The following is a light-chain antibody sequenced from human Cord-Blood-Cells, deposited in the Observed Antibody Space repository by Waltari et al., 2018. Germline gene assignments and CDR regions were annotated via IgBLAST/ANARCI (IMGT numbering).Light chain of an antibody. CDR2: KAS. J-gene: IGKJ1*01. Sequence: DIQMTQSPSTLSASVGDRVTITCRASQSISSWLAWYQQKPGKAPKLLFYKASSLESGVQSRFSGRGSGTEFSLTISSLQPDDFATYYCQQYNSYWTFGQGTKVEIK. CDR1: QSISSW. CDR3: QQYNSYWT. V-gene: IGKV1-5*03.